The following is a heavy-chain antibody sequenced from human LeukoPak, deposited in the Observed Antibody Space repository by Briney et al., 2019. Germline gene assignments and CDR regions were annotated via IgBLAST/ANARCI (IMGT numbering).Heavy chain of an antibody. CDR1: GSSISSSSYY. J-gene: IGHJ4*02. CDR3: ARHIGYSYGPYFDY. D-gene: IGHD5-18*01. Sequence: SETLSLTCTVSGSSISSSSYYWGWIRQPPGKRLEWTGSIYYSGSTYYNPSLKSRVTISVDTSKNQFSLKLSSVTAADTALYYCARHIGYSYGPYFDYWGQGTLVTVSS. V-gene: IGHV4-39*01. CDR2: IYYSGST.